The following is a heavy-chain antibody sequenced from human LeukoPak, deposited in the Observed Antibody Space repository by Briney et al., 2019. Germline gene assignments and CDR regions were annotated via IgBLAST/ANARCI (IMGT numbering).Heavy chain of an antibody. Sequence: GGSLRLSCVASGFTFSSSEMNWVRRAPGKGLERVSSITETSHVYYAESVKGRFTISRDNAKNLVFLQIKSLRAEDTAVYYCARDFSAGHYYGSGSWFYWGQGTLVTVSS. V-gene: IGHV3-21*01. CDR2: ITETSHV. CDR1: GFTFSSSE. D-gene: IGHD3-10*01. CDR3: ARDFSAGHYYGSGSWFY. J-gene: IGHJ4*02.